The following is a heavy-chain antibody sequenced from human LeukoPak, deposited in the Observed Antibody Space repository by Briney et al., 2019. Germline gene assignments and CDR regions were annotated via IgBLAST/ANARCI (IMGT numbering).Heavy chain of an antibody. CDR3: ARDGRMGDYYHVVPDV. J-gene: IGHJ6*02. CDR1: GFTVSSNY. CDR2: IYSGGST. V-gene: IGHV3-53*01. D-gene: IGHD3-16*01. Sequence: PGGSLRLSCAASGFTVSSNYMSWVRQAPGKGLEWVSVIYSGGSTYYADSVKGRFTISRDNSKNTLYLQMNSLRAEDTAVYYCARDGRMGDYYHVVPDVWGQGTTVTVSS.